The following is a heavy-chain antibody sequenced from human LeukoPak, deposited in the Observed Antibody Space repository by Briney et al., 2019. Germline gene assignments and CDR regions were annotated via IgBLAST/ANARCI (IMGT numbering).Heavy chain of an antibody. CDR3: ARQGGFGEFDP. Sequence: KGGESLKISCKGSGYTFPNFWIGWVRQMPGKGLEWMGIIYPSDSDTRYSPSFQGQVTISADKSISAAYLQWSSLKASDTAMYYCARQGGFGEFDPWGQGTLVTVSS. CDR1: GYTFPNFW. J-gene: IGHJ5*02. D-gene: IGHD3-10*01. CDR2: IYPSDSDT. V-gene: IGHV5-51*01.